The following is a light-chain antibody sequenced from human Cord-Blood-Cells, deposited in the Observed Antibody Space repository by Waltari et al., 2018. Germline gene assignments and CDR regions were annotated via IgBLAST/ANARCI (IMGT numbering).Light chain of an antibody. CDR2: AAS. CDR1: QSNSSY. J-gene: IGKJ2*03. V-gene: IGKV1-39*01. CDR3: QQSYSTPYS. Sequence: DIQMTQSPSSLSASVGARVTITCRASQSNSSYLNWYQQKPGKAPRLLIYAASSLQSGVPSRFSGSGSGTDFTLTISSLQPEDFATYYCQQSYSTPYSFGQGTKVEIK.